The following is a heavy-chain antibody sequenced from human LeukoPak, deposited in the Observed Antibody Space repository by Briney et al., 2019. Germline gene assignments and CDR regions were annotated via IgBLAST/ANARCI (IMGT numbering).Heavy chain of an antibody. V-gene: IGHV3-21*01. CDR1: GFTFSSYS. Sequence: GGSLRLSCAASGFTFSSYSMNWVRQAPGKGLEWVSSISSSSSYIYYADSVKGRFTISRDNAKNSLYLQMNSLRAEDTAVYYCARASAGGYSYGLFDIWGQGTMVTVSS. J-gene: IGHJ3*02. CDR3: ARASAGGYSYGLFDI. D-gene: IGHD5-18*01. CDR2: ISSSSSYI.